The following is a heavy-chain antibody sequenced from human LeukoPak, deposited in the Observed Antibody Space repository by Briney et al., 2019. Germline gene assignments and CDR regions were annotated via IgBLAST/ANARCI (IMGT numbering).Heavy chain of an antibody. D-gene: IGHD3-9*01. CDR3: ARDRPYDILTGYYGGPSSDAFDI. Sequence: ASVKVSCKASGYTFPNYGFTWVRQAPGQGLEWMGGIIPIFGTANYAQKFQGRVTITADESTSTAYMELSSLRSEDTAVYYCARDRPYDILTGYYGGPSSDAFDIWGQGTMVTVSS. CDR1: GYTFPNYG. CDR2: IIPIFGTA. V-gene: IGHV1-69*13. J-gene: IGHJ3*02.